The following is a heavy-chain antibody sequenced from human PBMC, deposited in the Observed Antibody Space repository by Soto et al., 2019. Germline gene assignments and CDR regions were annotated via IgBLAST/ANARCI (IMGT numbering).Heavy chain of an antibody. D-gene: IGHD5-12*01. V-gene: IGHV4-59*08. CDR2: IYYAGST. CDR3: ARLIVATETFDY. Sequence: PSETLSLTCTVSGGXMISYYWSWIRQPPGRGLEWIGFIYYAGSTKYNPSLNSRVTISVDTSKNQFSLTVTSVTAADTAVYSCARLIVATETFDYWGQGTLVTVSS. CDR1: GGXMISYY. J-gene: IGHJ4*02.